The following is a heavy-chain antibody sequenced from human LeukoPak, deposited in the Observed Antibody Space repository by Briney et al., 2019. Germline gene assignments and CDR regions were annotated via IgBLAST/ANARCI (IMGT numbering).Heavy chain of an antibody. CDR3: ARGYYDFWSGYYSRSYYYYYMDV. V-gene: IGHV4-34*01. CDR1: GGSFSGYY. CDR2: INHSGST. Sequence: PSETLSLTCAVYGGSFSGYYWSWIRQPPGKGLEWIGEINHSGSTNYNPSLKGRVTISVDTSKNQFSLKLSSVTAADTAVYYCARGYYDFWSGYYSRSYYYYYMDVWGKGTTVTVSS. D-gene: IGHD3-3*01. J-gene: IGHJ6*03.